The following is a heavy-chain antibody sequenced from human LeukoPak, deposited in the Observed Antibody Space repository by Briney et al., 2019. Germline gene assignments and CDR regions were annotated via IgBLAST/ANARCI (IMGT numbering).Heavy chain of an antibody. Sequence: PSETLSLTCAVSGGSISSNNWWGWVRQPPGKGLEWLGEIYHSGSPNYNPSLKSRVTISVDKSRNHFSLNLSSVTAADTAVYYFARGNIHSWHSCDYWGQGPLVTVSS. D-gene: IGHD6-13*01. CDR1: GGSISSNNW. CDR2: IYHSGSP. V-gene: IGHV4-4*02. J-gene: IGHJ4*02. CDR3: ARGNIHSWHSCDY.